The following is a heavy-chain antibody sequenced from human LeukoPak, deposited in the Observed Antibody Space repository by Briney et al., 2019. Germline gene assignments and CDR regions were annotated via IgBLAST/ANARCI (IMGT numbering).Heavy chain of an antibody. CDR3: ASRRVGAFDY. Sequence: SETLSLTCTVSGGSISSYYWSWIRQPPGMGLEWIGYIYYSGSTNYNPSLKSRVTISIDTSKNQFSLKVSSVTAADTAVYYCASRRVGAFDYWGQGTLVTVSS. J-gene: IGHJ4*02. CDR1: GGSISSYY. CDR2: IYYSGST. D-gene: IGHD1-26*01. V-gene: IGHV4-59*08.